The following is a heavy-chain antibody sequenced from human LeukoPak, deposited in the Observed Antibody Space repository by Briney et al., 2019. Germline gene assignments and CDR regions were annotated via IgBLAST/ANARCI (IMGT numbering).Heavy chain of an antibody. CDR1: GFTFSTYT. CDR3: AKDPQKGRFSYYVDH. V-gene: IGHV3-23*01. D-gene: IGHD3-10*01. J-gene: IGHJ4*02. CDR2: IGGTVPTR. Sequence: GGSLRLSCAASGFTFSTYTMSWVRQAPGGGLEWVSGIGGTVPTRYYAKSVKGRFTISRDNSKNTVYLQMNNLRPEDTAVYYCAKDPQKGRFSYYVDHWGQGTLVIVSS.